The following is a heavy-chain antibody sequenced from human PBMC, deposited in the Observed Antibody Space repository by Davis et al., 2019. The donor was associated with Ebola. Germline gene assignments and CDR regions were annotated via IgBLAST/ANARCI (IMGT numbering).Heavy chain of an antibody. Sequence: GESLKLSCKGSGYSFTSYWIGWVRQMPGKGLEWMGIIYPGDSDTRYSPSFQGQVTISADKSISTAYLQWSSLKASDTAMYYCARQARSHCSSTSCYTSLDYWGQGTLVTVSS. J-gene: IGHJ4*02. CDR1: GYSFTSYW. V-gene: IGHV5-51*01. CDR3: ARQARSHCSSTSCYTSLDY. D-gene: IGHD2-2*02. CDR2: IYPGDSDT.